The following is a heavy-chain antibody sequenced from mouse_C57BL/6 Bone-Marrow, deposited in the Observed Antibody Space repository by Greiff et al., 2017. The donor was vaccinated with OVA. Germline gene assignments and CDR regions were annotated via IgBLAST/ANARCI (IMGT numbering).Heavy chain of an antibody. D-gene: IGHD1-1*02. Sequence: DVMLVESGGGLVKPGGSLRLSCAASGFTFSSYAMSWVRQTPEKRLEWVATISDGGSYTYYPDNVKGRFTISRDNAKNNLYLQMSHLKSEDTAMYYCARGSPYGSYAMDYWGQGTSVTVAS. J-gene: IGHJ4*01. CDR1: GFTFSSYA. CDR3: ARGSPYGSYAMDY. V-gene: IGHV5-4*03. CDR2: ISDGGSYT.